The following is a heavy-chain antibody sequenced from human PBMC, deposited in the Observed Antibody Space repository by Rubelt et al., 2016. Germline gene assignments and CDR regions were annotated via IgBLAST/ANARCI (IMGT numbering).Heavy chain of an antibody. Sequence: QVQLQQWGAGLLKPSEALSLTCAVYGGSFSGYYWSWIRQPPGKGLDWLGVIHHSGSTNYHPSLKSRVTRSVDTSKTQLALTLSVVTAADTAVYHCARDRGSSSWYGVDYRGQGTLVTVSS. V-gene: IGHV4-34*01. CDR1: GGSFSGYY. D-gene: IGHD6-13*01. J-gene: IGHJ4*02. CDR3: ARDRGSSSWYGVDY. CDR2: IHHSGST.